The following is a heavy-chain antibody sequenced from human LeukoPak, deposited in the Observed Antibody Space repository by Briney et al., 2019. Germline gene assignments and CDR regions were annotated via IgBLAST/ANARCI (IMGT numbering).Heavy chain of an antibody. Sequence: ASVKVSCKTSGFTFSSSAVQWMRQGRGQRLEWIGWIVVGSGNTSCAQKFQERVIITRDMSTSTVYMELSSLRSEDTAVYYCARSLVVVAATRSYFDYWGQGTLVTVSS. J-gene: IGHJ4*02. CDR1: GFTFSSSA. V-gene: IGHV1-58*01. CDR2: IVVGSGNT. D-gene: IGHD2-15*01. CDR3: ARSLVVVAATRSYFDY.